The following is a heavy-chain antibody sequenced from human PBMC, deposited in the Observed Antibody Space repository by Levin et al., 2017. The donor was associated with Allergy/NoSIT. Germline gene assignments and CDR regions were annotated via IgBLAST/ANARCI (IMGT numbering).Heavy chain of an antibody. D-gene: IGHD3-22*01. J-gene: IGHJ4*02. CDR2: ISWNRGSI. V-gene: IGHV3-9*01. Sequence: PGGSLRLSCAASGFTFDYYAMHWVRQAPGKGLEWVSGISWNRGSIGYANSVKGRFTISRDNAKNSLYLQMNSLRAEDTALYYCARDNSYYDCTGPGDYWGQGTLVTVSS. CDR1: GFTFDYYA. CDR3: ARDNSYYDCTGPGDY.